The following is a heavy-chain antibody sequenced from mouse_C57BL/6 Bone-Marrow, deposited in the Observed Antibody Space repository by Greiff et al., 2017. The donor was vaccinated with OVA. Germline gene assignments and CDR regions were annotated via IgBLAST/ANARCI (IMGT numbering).Heavy chain of an antibody. CDR3: AKKGSNSYWYFDV. D-gene: IGHD2-5*01. CDR1: GFSLTSYG. J-gene: IGHJ1*03. CDR2: IWRGGST. Sequence: VQLQESGPGLVQPSQSLSITCTVSGFSLTSYGVHWVRQSPGKGLEWLGVIWRGGSTDYNAAFMSRLSITKDNSKSQVFFKMNSLQADDTAIYYCAKKGSNSYWYFDVWGTGTTVTVSS. V-gene: IGHV2-5*01.